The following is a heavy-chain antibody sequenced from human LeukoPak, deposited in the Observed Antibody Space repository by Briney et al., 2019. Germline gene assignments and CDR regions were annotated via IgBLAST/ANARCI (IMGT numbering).Heavy chain of an antibody. V-gene: IGHV3-23*01. CDR3: AKKGRYYDSSGYYSLDY. CDR2: ISGSGGST. D-gene: IGHD3-22*01. Sequence: GGSLRLSCAASGFTFSSYAMSWVRQAPGKGLEWVSAISGSGGSTYYADSVKGRFTISRDNSKNTLYLQMNSLRAEDMAVYYCAKKGRYYDSSGYYSLDYWGQGTLVTVSS. CDR1: GFTFSSYA. J-gene: IGHJ4*02.